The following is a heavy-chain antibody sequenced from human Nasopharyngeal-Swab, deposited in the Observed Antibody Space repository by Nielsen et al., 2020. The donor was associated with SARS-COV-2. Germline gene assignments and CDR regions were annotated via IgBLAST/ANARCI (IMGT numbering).Heavy chain of an antibody. CDR3: AKSPWTYSSGWFDY. J-gene: IGHJ5*01. CDR2: ISGSGGST. CDR1: GFTFSSYA. V-gene: IGHV3-23*01. D-gene: IGHD6-19*01. Sequence: GESLKISCAASGFTFSSYAMSWVRQAPGKGLEWVSAISGSGGSTYYADSVKGRFTTSRDNSKNTLYLQMNSLRAEDTAVYYCAKSPWTYSSGWFDYWGQGTLVTVSS.